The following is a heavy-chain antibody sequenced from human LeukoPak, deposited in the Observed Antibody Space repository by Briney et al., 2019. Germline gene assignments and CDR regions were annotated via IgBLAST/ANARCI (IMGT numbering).Heavy chain of an antibody. J-gene: IGHJ4*02. CDR3: GGETDAFDY. Sequence: ASVKVSCKASVHTFTSNFVHWVGQAPGQGLAWMAVLNPSDGDTTYAQKFQGRITMTRDTSKGTVYMELSSLRSEDTAVYYCGGETDAFDYWGQGTLVTVSS. V-gene: IGHV1-46*03. CDR1: VHTFTSNF. CDR2: LNPSDGDT.